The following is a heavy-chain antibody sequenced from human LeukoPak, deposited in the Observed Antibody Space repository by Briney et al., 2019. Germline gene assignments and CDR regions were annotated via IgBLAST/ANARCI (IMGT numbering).Heavy chain of an antibody. Sequence: GGSLRLSCAASGFNFSNHDIHWVRQAPGKGLEWVAVISFDGSNEYYADSVKGRFTISRDNSKNTLYLEMNSLRAEDTAIYYCAKDRGIYCGGDCFYFYYWGQGTLVTVSS. V-gene: IGHV3-30*18. CDR1: GFNFSNHD. CDR3: AKDRGIYCGGDCFYFYY. D-gene: IGHD2-21*02. J-gene: IGHJ4*02. CDR2: ISFDGSNE.